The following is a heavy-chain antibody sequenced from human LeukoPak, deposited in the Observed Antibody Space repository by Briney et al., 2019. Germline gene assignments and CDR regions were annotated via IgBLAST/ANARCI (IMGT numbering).Heavy chain of an antibody. V-gene: IGHV4-61*02. J-gene: IGHJ4*02. Sequence: TSETLSLTCTVSGGSISSGSYYWSWIRQPAGKGLEWIGRIYTSGSTNYNPSLKSRVTISVDTSKNQFSLKLSSVTAADTAVYYCARVSGIVGAPFDYRGQGTLVTVSS. CDR1: GGSISSGSYY. CDR3: ARVSGIVGAPFDY. D-gene: IGHD1-26*01. CDR2: IYTSGST.